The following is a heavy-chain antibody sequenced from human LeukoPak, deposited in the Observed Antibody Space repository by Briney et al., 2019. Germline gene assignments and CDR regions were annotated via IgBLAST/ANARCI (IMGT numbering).Heavy chain of an antibody. D-gene: IGHD4-17*01. Sequence: ASVKVSRKASGYTFTDYYMQWVRQAPGQGLEWLGWINPNSGATNYAPKFQGRVTMTRDTSISTAYMELSRLTSDDTAVYYCARYLMDDYEGIFDYWGQETLVTVSS. CDR1: GYTFTDYY. CDR3: ARYLMDDYEGIFDY. J-gene: IGHJ4*02. V-gene: IGHV1-2*02. CDR2: INPNSGAT.